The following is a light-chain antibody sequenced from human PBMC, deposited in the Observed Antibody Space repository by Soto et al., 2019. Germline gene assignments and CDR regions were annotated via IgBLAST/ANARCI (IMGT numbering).Light chain of an antibody. CDR1: TSNIGNNF. CDR3: ATWDSSLSGQV. V-gene: IGLV1-51*01. CDR2: DDD. J-gene: IGLJ2*01. Sequence: QSVLTQPPSVSAAPGQKVTISCSGSTSNIGNNFLSWYQQFPRTAPKLLIYDDDKRPSGIPDRFSGAKSGTSATLGITGLQTGDEAIYYCATWDSSLSGQVFGGGTKLTVL.